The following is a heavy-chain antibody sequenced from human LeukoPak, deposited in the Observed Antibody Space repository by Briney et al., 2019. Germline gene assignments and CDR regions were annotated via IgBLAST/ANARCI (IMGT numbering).Heavy chain of an antibody. D-gene: IGHD3-10*01. CDR3: ARGWYYGSGSYPLFDY. J-gene: IGHJ4*02. V-gene: IGHV4-31*03. CDR1: GGSISSGGYY. CDR2: IYYSGST. Sequence: SETLSLTCTVSGGSISSGGYYWSWIRQHPGKGLEWIGFIYYSGSTHYNPSLKTRVTISVDTSKNPFSLKLSSVTAADTAVYYCARGWYYGSGSYPLFDYWGQGTLVTVSS.